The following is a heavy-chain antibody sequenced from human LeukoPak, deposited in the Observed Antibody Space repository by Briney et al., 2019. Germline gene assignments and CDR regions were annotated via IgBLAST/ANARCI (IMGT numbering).Heavy chain of an antibody. J-gene: IGHJ4*02. CDR1: GFTFSNYA. V-gene: IGHV3-30-3*01. Sequence: GRSLRLSCAASGFTFSNYAMHWVRQAPGKGLEWVAVISYDGHYKYYADSVKGRFTISRDNSRSTLYLQMNSLRGEDTAVYYCARDHAADIVATGEDYWGQGTLVTVSS. CDR3: ARDHAADIVATGEDY. CDR2: ISYDGHYK. D-gene: IGHD5-12*01.